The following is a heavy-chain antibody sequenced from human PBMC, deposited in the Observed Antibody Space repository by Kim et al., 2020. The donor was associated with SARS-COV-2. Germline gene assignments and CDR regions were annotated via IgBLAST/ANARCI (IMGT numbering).Heavy chain of an antibody. CDR3: ARDGTLRLGELSLTYYYYGMDV. CDR1: GFTFSSYS. J-gene: IGHJ6*02. Sequence: GGSLRLSCAASGFTFSSYSMNGVRQAPGKGLEWVSSISSSSSYIYYADSVKGRFTISRDNAKNPLYLQMNSLRAEDTAGYYCARDGTLRLGELSLTYYYYGMDVWGQGTTVTVS. CDR2: ISSSSSYI. V-gene: IGHV3-21*01. D-gene: IGHD3-16*02.